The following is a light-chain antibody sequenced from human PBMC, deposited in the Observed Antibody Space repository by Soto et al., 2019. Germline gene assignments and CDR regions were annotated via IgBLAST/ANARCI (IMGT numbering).Light chain of an antibody. V-gene: IGKV1-5*01. CDR1: ERINRR. Sequence: IQMTQSPSTLSASIGDRVAITCRASERINRRLAWYQQKPGKAPKILIYDASSLETGVPSRFSGSGSGTEFTLTISNLQPDDFATYFCQQYNNYPRTFGQGTKVDIK. CDR3: QQYNNYPRT. CDR2: DAS. J-gene: IGKJ1*01.